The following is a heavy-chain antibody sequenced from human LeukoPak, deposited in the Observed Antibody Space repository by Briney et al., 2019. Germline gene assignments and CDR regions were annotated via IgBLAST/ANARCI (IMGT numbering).Heavy chain of an antibody. CDR2: ISGSGGST. V-gene: IGHV3-23*01. CDR3: AKQNIVVVPAAMWFDP. Sequence: PGGSLRLSCAASGSTFSSYAMSWVRQAPGKGLEWVSAISGSGGSTYYADSVKGRFTISRDNSKNTLYLQMNSLRAEDTAVYYCAKQNIVVVPAAMWFDPWGQGTLVTVSS. CDR1: GSTFSSYA. J-gene: IGHJ5*02. D-gene: IGHD2-2*01.